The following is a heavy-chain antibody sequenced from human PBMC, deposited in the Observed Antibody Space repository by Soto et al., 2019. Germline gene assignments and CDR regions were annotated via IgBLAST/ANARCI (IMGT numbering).Heavy chain of an antibody. D-gene: IGHD1-26*01. J-gene: IGHJ4*02. CDR3: ARRGSGSYYDC. CDR2: ISGSGDST. Sequence: EVQLLESGGGLVQPGGSLRLSCAASGFTFSSYAMRWVRQAPGKGLEWVSAISGSGDSTYYADSVKGRFTISRDNSKNTRYLQMISLRAEDTAIYYCARRGSGSYYDCWGQGTLVTVSS. CDR1: GFTFSSYA. V-gene: IGHV3-23*01.